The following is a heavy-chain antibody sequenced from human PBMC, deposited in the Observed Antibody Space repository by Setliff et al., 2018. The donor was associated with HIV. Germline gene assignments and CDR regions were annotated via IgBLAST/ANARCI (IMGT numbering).Heavy chain of an antibody. CDR1: GDTFSNSL. D-gene: IGHD3-10*01. V-gene: IGHV1-69*13. Sequence: SVKVSCKASGDTFSNSLVTWVRQAPGQGLEWMGGIIPLFGTANYAQKFQGRVTITADESTSTAYMELSSLRSEDTAVYYCAGIRGGDAFDIWGQGTMVTVSS. J-gene: IGHJ3*02. CDR3: AGIRGGDAFDI. CDR2: IIPLFGTA.